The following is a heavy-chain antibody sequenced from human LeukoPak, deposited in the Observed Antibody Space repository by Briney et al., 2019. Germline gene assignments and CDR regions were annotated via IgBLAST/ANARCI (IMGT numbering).Heavy chain of an antibody. CDR3: AGDPYSGTYGHLYYYYMDV. J-gene: IGHJ6*03. D-gene: IGHD1-26*01. V-gene: IGHV3-21*01. CDR2: ITSDSRYK. CDR1: GFTFTDYN. Sequence: PGGSLRLSCAASGFTFTDYNMNWVRQAPGKSLEWVSSITSDSRYKYYVDSVKGRFTISRDNAKNSLFLQIDSLRAEDTAVYYCAGDPYSGTYGHLYYYYMDVWGKGTTVTISS.